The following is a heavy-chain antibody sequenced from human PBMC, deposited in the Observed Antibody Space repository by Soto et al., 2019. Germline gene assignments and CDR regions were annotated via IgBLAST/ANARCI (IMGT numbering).Heavy chain of an antibody. CDR2: ITWDGGNT. Sequence: EVQLVESGGVVVQPGGSLRLSCAASGFTFDDYTMHWVRQAPGKGLEWVSLITWDGGNTYYEDSVKGRFTISRDNTRQSLSLQLNSLTTEDTAFYYCAKGRRMSMVTTPFHYWGQGTLVTVSS. CDR3: AKGRRMSMVTTPFHY. CDR1: GFTFDDYT. J-gene: IGHJ4*02. V-gene: IGHV3-43*01. D-gene: IGHD4-17*01.